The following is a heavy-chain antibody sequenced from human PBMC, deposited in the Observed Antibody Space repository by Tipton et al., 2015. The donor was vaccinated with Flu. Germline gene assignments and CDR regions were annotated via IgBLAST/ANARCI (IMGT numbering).Heavy chain of an antibody. V-gene: IGHV4-61*01. CDR3: ARDQVSPHLTYGMDV. Sequence: LRLSCTVSGGSVISGSYYWSWIRQPPGKGLEWIGYIYYSGSTNYNPSLKSRVTISVDTSKNQFSLKLSSVTAADTAVYYCARDQVSPHLTYGMDVWGQGP. CDR1: GGSVISGSYY. D-gene: IGHD2-21*01. J-gene: IGHJ6*02. CDR2: IYYSGST.